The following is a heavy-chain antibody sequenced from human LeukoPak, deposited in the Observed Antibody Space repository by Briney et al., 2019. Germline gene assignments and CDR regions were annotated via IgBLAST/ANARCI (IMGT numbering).Heavy chain of an antibody. Sequence: ASVKVSCKASGYTFTDYGFSGVRQAPAQGVEWMGGISGYNANTNYAQKLQGRVTMTTDTSTSTAYMELRRLTSDDTAMYYCARVPPSGEQLGALVDYWGQGTLVTVSS. J-gene: IGHJ4*02. CDR1: GYTFTDYG. V-gene: IGHV1-18*01. D-gene: IGHD6-13*01. CDR3: ARVPPSGEQLGALVDY. CDR2: ISGYNANT.